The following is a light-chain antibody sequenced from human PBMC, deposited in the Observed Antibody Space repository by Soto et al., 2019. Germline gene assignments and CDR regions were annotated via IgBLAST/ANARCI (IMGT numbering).Light chain of an antibody. Sequence: QSALTQPASVSGSPGQSITISCTGISSDVGSYNLVSWYQQHPGKAPKLMIYEGSKRPSGVSNRFSGSKSGNTASLTISGVQAEDEAEYYCCSYAGSSVAFGGGTKLTVL. CDR1: SSDVGSYNL. CDR2: EGS. J-gene: IGLJ2*01. CDR3: CSYAGSSVA. V-gene: IGLV2-23*01.